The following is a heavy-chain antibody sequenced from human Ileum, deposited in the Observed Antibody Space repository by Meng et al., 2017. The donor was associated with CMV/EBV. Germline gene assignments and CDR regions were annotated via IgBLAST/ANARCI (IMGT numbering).Heavy chain of an antibody. J-gene: IGHJ4*02. CDR1: TFNNYA. D-gene: IGHD5-12*01. V-gene: IGHV1-69*06. CDR3: ATPVKHYAAWGGYPPFDF. Sequence: TFNNYARSWVRQAPGQGLEWMGGIISVDGTTKYAEKFRDRVTITADKSTTTAYLEMSSLRSDDTALYYCATPVKHYAAWGGYPPFDFWGQGTLVTVSS. CDR2: IISVDGTT.